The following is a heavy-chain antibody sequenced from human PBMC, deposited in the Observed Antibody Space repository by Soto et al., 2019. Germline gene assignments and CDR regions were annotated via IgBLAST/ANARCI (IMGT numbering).Heavy chain of an antibody. CDR3: VRNNNWNYEEFDY. CDR2: VYVSGST. CDR1: GVSISSYY. J-gene: IGHJ4*02. D-gene: IGHD1-7*01. V-gene: IGHV4-4*07. Sequence: QVLLRESGPGVVKPSETLSLTCAVSGVSISSYYWAWIRQPAGKGLEWIWRVYVSGSTNYNPSIKSRVTMSVDTSSHQLSLRLTSVTAADTAVYYCVRNNNWNYEEFDYWGQGTRITVSS.